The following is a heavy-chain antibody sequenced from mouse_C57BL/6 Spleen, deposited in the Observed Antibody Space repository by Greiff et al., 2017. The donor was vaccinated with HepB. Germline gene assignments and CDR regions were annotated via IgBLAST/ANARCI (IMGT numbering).Heavy chain of an antibody. J-gene: IGHJ2*01. Sequence: EVKLQESGPGLVKPSQSLSLTCSVTGYSITSGYYWNWIRQFPGNKLEWMGYISYDGSNNYNPSLKNRISITRDTSKNQFFLKLNSVTTEDTATYYCAREWGGDFDYWGQGTTLTVSS. CDR3: AREWGGDFDY. CDR1: GYSITSGYY. V-gene: IGHV3-6*01. CDR2: ISYDGSN.